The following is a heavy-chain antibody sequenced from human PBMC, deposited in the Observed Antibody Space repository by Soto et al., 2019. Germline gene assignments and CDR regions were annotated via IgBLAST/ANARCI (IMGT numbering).Heavy chain of an antibody. CDR2: ISGSGGST. J-gene: IGHJ4*02. CDR3: AKAGVVVVPAAITAFDY. D-gene: IGHD2-2*01. CDR1: GFTFSSYA. V-gene: IGHV3-23*01. Sequence: PGGSLRLSCAASGFTFSSYAMSWVRQAPGKGLEWVSAISGSGGSTYYADSVKGRFTISRDNSKNTLYLQMNSLRAEDTAVYYCAKAGVVVVPAAITAFDYWGQGTLVTVSS.